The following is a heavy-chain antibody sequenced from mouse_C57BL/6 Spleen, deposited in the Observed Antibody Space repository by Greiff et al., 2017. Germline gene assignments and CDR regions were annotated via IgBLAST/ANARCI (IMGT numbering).Heavy chain of an antibody. CDR1: GYNIKDYY. D-gene: IGHD2-4*01. V-gene: IGHV14-2*01. CDR2: IDPEAGET. CDR3: ARPYDYDVRVWFAY. J-gene: IGHJ3*01. Sequence: VHVKQSGAELVKPGASVKLSCKASGYNIKDYYMHWVKQRTEQGLEWIGRIDPEAGETKYAPKFQGKATITADKSSNPADLQLSSLTSEDTSVYYCARPYDYDVRVWFAYWGQGTLVTVSA.